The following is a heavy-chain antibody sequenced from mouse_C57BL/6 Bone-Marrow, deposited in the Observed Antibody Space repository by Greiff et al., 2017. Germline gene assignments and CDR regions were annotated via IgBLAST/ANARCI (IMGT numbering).Heavy chain of an antibody. CDR2: IYPGNSDT. V-gene: IGHV1-5*01. CDR1: GYTFTSYW. Sequence: VHVKQSGTVLARPGASVKMSCKTSGYTFTSYWMHWVKQRPGQGLEWIGAIYPGNSDTSYNQKFKGKAKLTAVTSASTAYMELSSLTNEDSAVYYCTRFITTVVEGAWFAYWGQGTLVTDAA. J-gene: IGHJ3*01. D-gene: IGHD1-1*01. CDR3: TRFITTVVEGAWFAY.